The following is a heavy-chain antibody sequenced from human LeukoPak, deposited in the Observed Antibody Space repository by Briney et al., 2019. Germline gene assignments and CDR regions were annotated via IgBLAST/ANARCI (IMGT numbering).Heavy chain of an antibody. CDR3: ARESCSSTSCYYPGGYYYMDV. J-gene: IGHJ6*03. CDR2: ISAYNGNT. CDR1: GYTFTSYG. D-gene: IGHD2-2*01. V-gene: IGHV1-18*01. Sequence: GASVKVSCKASGYTFTSYGISWVRQAPGQGLEWIGWISAYNGNTNYAQKLQGRVTMTTDTSTSTAYMELRSLRSDDTAVYYCARESCSSTSCYYPGGYYYMDVWGKGTTVTVSS.